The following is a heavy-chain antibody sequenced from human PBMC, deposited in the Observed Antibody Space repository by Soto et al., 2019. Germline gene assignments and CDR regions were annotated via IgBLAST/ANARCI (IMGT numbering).Heavy chain of an antibody. V-gene: IGHV4-59*01. CDR1: GGSISSYY. CDR3: ARTLPAAIFSSWFDP. CDR2: IYYSGST. D-gene: IGHD2-2*01. Sequence: SETLSLTCTVSGGSISSYYWSWIRQPPGKGLEWIGYIYYSGSTNYNPSLKSRVTISVDTSKNQFSLKLSSVTAADTAVYYCARTLPAAIFSSWFDPWGQGTLVTVSS. J-gene: IGHJ5*02.